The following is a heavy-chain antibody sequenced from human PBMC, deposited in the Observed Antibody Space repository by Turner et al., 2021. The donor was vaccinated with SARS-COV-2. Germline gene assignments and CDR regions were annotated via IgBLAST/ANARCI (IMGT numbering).Heavy chain of an antibody. CDR2: ISSSSRYI. Sequence: EVQLVESGGGLVKPGGSLRLSCAASGFTFSSYSMNWVRQAPGRGREWVSSISSSSRYIYHADSVKGRFTISRDNAKNSLYLQMNSLRAEDTAVYYCARDSPHYDDSSGYYKDAFDIWGQGTMVTVSS. J-gene: IGHJ3*02. CDR1: GFTFSSYS. D-gene: IGHD3-22*01. CDR3: ARDSPHYDDSSGYYKDAFDI. V-gene: IGHV3-21*01.